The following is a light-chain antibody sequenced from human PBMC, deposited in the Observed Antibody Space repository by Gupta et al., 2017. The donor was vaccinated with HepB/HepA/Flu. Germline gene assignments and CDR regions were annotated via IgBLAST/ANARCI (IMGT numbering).Light chain of an antibody. Sequence: QSSLPPPAFASGTPGPSLTLACTGPSSDVGTYNLVSWYQPQPGKAHKLMIYEVNKWPPVFARRFSGSKSGNTASLTISGPKAEDEADYYGCSYAGGSTVVFGGGTKLTVL. CDR3: CSYAGGSTVV. J-gene: IGLJ2*01. CDR1: SSDVGTYNL. V-gene: IGLV2-23*02. CDR2: EVN.